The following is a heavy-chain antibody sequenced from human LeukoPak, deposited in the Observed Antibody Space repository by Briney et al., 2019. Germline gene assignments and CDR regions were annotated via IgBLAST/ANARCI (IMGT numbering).Heavy chain of an antibody. D-gene: IGHD3-10*01. J-gene: IGHJ6*03. V-gene: IGHV3-48*03. CDR2: ISSSGSTI. CDR3: AKSTFRQWITMVRGFNYYYYMDV. Sequence: PGGSLRLSCAASGFTFSSYEMNWVRQAPGKGLEWVSYISSSGSTIYYADSVKGRFTISRDNSKNTLYLQMNSLRAEDTAVYYCAKSTFRQWITMVRGFNYYYYMDVWGKGTTVTVSS. CDR1: GFTFSSYE.